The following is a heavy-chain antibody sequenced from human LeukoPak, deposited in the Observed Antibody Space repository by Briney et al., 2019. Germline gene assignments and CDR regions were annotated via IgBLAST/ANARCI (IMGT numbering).Heavy chain of an antibody. D-gene: IGHD6-6*01. V-gene: IGHV3-23*01. CDR1: GFTSSNYA. J-gene: IGHJ4*02. Sequence: GGSLRLSCVASGFTSSNYAMSWVRQAPGEGLEWVSTISGSGSSTYYADSVKGRFTISRDDSKNTLYLQMNSLRAEDTAMYYCARGFTTITPRFDYWGQGTLVTVSS. CDR3: ARGFTTITPRFDY. CDR2: ISGSGSST.